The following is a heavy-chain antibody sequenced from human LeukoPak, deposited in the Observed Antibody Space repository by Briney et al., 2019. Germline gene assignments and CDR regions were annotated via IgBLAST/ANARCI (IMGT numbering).Heavy chain of an antibody. V-gene: IGHV4-38-2*01. J-gene: IGHJ4*02. Sequence: SETQSLTCAVTGYSNRSGYYWGWIRQPPGKGLEWIGSIYHSGSTYYNPSLKRRVTISVDTSKNQFSLKLSSVTAADTAVYYCARGYSSSWYGDYWGQGTLVTVSS. D-gene: IGHD6-13*01. CDR1: GYSNRSGYY. CDR2: IYHSGST. CDR3: ARGYSSSWYGDY.